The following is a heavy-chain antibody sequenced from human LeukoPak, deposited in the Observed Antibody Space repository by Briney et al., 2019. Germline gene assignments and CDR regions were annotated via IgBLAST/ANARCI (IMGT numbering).Heavy chain of an antibody. Sequence: GGSLRLSCAASGFTFSRNWMHWVHQAPGKGLVWVSRINSDGSITNYADSVKGRFTISRDNAKNTLYLQMSSLRAEDTAVYYCAKIDAYWGQGTLVTVSS. CDR2: INSDGSIT. V-gene: IGHV3-74*01. CDR3: AKIDAY. J-gene: IGHJ4*02. CDR1: GFTFSRNW.